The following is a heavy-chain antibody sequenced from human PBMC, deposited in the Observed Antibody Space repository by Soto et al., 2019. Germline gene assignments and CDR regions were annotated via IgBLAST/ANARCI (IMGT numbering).Heavy chain of an antibody. CDR2: IHVSGYT. Sequence: QLQLQESGSGLVKPSQTLSLTCTVSGDSITTGSYSWSWIRQAPGKGLEWIGNIHVSGYTSFNTSLKGRGSIPVAPAKNPFPLNGMSGAAPDTAGFFRGRGGALRPNAHVPLDPWGQGRLVTVSS. CDR3: GRGGALRPNAHVPLDP. J-gene: IGHJ5*02. D-gene: IGHD2-2*01. CDR1: GDSITTGSYS. V-gene: IGHV4-30-2*01.